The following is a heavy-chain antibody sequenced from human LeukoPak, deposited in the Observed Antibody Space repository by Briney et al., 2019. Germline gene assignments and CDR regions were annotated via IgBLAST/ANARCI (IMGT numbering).Heavy chain of an antibody. CDR3: ARVPLGLTPRHDD. CDR1: GYTFTSYG. D-gene: IGHD1-26*01. Sequence: SVTASCKPSGYTFTSYGISWVRQAPGQRLEWMGWISVYNGNTNYAPNIKGRLTLPTDTSTSTTYMELRCLPSDERPCSYCARVPLGLTPRHDDWGQGTLVTASS. CDR2: ISVYNGNT. V-gene: IGHV1-18*01. J-gene: IGHJ4*02.